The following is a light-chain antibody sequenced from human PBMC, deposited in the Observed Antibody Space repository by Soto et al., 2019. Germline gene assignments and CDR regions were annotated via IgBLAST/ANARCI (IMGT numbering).Light chain of an antibody. Sequence: EIVMTQSQATLSVSPGERATLSCRARQSVSGNLAWYQHNPGQAPRLLIYGESTRATSIPARFSGSGSGTEFTLTISSLQYEDFAVYYCQQYNTWPPITFGQGTRLEIK. J-gene: IGKJ5*01. V-gene: IGKV3-15*01. CDR1: QSVSGN. CDR2: GES. CDR3: QQYNTWPPIT.